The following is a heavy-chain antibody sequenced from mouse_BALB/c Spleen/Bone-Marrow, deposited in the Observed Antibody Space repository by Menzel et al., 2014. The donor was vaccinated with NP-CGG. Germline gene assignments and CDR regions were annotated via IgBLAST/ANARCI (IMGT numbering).Heavy chain of an antibody. Sequence: VKLMESGAELVKPGASVKLSCKASDYTFTSYYLYWVKQRPGQGLEWIGEINPSNGGTNFNERFKSKASLTVDKSSSTAYMQLNSLTSEDSAVYYCTRRSLLSDYYSMDYWGQGTSVTVSS. CDR1: DYTFTSYY. V-gene: IGHV1S81*02. J-gene: IGHJ4*01. D-gene: IGHD2-10*01. CDR3: TRRSLLSDYYSMDY. CDR2: INPSNGGT.